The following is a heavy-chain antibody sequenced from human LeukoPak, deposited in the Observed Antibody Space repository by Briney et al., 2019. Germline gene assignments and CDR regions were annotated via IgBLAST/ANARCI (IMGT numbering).Heavy chain of an antibody. CDR3: ARVAEAAAFDS. J-gene: IGHJ4*02. V-gene: IGHV3-21*06. CDR1: GFTFSTYS. D-gene: IGHD6-13*01. Sequence: GGSLRLSCAASGFTFSTYSMNWVRQAPGKGLEWVSSISRNSRYIYNADSMRGRFTISRDNAKNSLYLQMNSLKPEDTAVYYCARVAEAAAFDSWGQGTLVTVSS. CDR2: ISRNSRYI.